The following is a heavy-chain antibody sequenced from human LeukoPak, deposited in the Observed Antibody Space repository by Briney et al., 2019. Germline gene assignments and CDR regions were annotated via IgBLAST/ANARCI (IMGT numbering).Heavy chain of an antibody. CDR2: ISSSGTTI. CDR1: GFTFSSYE. D-gene: IGHD6-13*01. V-gene: IGHV3-48*03. J-gene: IGHJ5*02. Sequence: PGGSLRLSCAASGFTFSSYEMNWVRQAPGKGLEWISCISSSGTTIYYADSVKGRFTISRDNAKNSLYLQMNSLREEDTAVYYCARSRWNPTADTKRNNWFDPWGQGTLVTVSS. CDR3: ARSRWNPTADTKRNNWFDP.